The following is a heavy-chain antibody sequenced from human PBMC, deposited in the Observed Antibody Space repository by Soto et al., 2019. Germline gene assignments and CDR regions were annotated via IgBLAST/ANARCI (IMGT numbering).Heavy chain of an antibody. CDR3: ARQGYCSNTACYTVDY. CDR1: GYSFTSYW. V-gene: IGHV5-51*01. J-gene: IGHJ4*02. Sequence: EVQLVQSGAEVKKPGESLKISCRGSGYSFTSYWIGWVCQMPGKGLEWMGIIYPGDSNTRYSPSFQGQVTISADKSISSAYLQWSSLKASDTAMYYCARQGYCSNTACYTVDYWGQGTLVTVSS. D-gene: IGHD2-2*02. CDR2: IYPGDSNT.